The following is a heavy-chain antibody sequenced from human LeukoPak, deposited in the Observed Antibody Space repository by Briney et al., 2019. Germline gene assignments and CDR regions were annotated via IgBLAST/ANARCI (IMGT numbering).Heavy chain of an antibody. CDR2: INHSGST. CDR3: ARGQLYCSGGSCSLTGFDS. Sequence: SETLSLTCTVSDGSISSSSYYWGWIRQPPGKGLEWIGEINHSGSTNYNPSLKSRVTISVDTSKNQFSLKLTSVTAADTAVYYCARGQLYCSGGSCSLTGFDSWGQGTLVTVSS. V-gene: IGHV4-39*07. D-gene: IGHD2-15*01. CDR1: DGSISSSSYY. J-gene: IGHJ4*02.